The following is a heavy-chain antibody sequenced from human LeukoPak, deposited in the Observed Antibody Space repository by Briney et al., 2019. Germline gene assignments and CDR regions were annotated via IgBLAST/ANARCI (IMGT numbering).Heavy chain of an antibody. Sequence: SETLSLTCTVSGGSISTTNYYWGWIRQSPGKGLEWFGCVYYTGSTNYNPSLKSRVTISVDTSQNQFSLRLSSVTAADTAVYYCARGCSAISCYSTGLFEYWGQGTLVTVSS. CDR1: GGSISTTNYY. CDR2: VYYTGST. D-gene: IGHD2-15*01. J-gene: IGHJ4*02. CDR3: ARGCSAISCYSTGLFEY. V-gene: IGHV4-39*07.